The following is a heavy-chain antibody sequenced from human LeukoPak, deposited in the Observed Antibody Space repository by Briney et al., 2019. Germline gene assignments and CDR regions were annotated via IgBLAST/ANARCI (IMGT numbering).Heavy chain of an antibody. J-gene: IGHJ4*02. CDR1: RFTFSSYA. D-gene: IGHD3-22*01. CDR2: ISGGGGST. CDR3: VKDLAYDSSGYYPPSFDY. V-gene: IGHV3-23*01. Sequence: GGSLRLSCAASRFTFSSYAMSWVRQAPGKGLEWVSVISGGGGSTYYADSVKGRFTISRDNSKNTLYLQMNSLRAEDTAVYYCVKDLAYDSSGYYPPSFDYWGQGTLVTVSS.